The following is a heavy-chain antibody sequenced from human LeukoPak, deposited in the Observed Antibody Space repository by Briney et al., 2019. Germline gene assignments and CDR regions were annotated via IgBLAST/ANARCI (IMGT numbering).Heavy chain of an antibody. CDR2: ISAYNGNT. Sequence: ASVKVSCKASGYTFTSYGISWVRQAPGQGLEWMGWISAYNGNTNYAQKLQGRVAMTTDTSTSTAYMELRSLRSDDTAVYYCARQYCSGGSCYWWFDPWGQGTLVTVSS. D-gene: IGHD2-15*01. CDR3: ARQYCSGGSCYWWFDP. J-gene: IGHJ5*02. V-gene: IGHV1-18*01. CDR1: GYTFTSYG.